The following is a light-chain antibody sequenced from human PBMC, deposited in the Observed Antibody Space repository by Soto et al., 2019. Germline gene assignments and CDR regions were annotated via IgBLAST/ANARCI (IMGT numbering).Light chain of an antibody. CDR1: QSVTSSY. CDR2: GAS. J-gene: IGKJ4*01. CDR3: QQYGSSPPLS. Sequence: EIVLTQSPGTLSLSPGERATLSCRASQSVTSSYLAWYQQKPGQAPRLLIYGASSRATGIPDRSSGSGSGTDFTLTISRLEPEDVAVYYCQQYGSSPPLSFGGGTKVEIK. V-gene: IGKV3-20*01.